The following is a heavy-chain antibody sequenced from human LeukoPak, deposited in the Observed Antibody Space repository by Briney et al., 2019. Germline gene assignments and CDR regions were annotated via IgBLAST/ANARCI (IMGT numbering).Heavy chain of an antibody. CDR3: AKDYVVVAARLFASFDY. V-gene: IGHV3-23*01. CDR1: GFTFSSYA. D-gene: IGHD2-15*01. CDR2: ISGSGGST. J-gene: IGHJ4*02. Sequence: GGSLRLSRAASGFTFSSYAMSWVRQAPGKGLEWVSAISGSGGSTYYADSVKGRFTISRDNSKNTLYLQMNSLRAEDTAVYYCAKDYVVVAARLFASFDYWGQGTLVTVSS.